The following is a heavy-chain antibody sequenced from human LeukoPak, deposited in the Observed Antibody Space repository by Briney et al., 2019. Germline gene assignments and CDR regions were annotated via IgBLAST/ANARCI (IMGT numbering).Heavy chain of an antibody. D-gene: IGHD3-10*02. J-gene: IGHJ6*04. CDR3: AELGITMIGGV. Sequence: GGSLRLSCAASGFIFSTYNMNWVRQAPGKGLEWVSYISSSGSTIYYADSVKGRFTISRDNAKNSLYLQMNSLRAEDTAVYYCAELGITMIGGVWGKGTTVTISS. CDR2: ISSSGSTI. CDR1: GFIFSTYN. V-gene: IGHV3-48*04.